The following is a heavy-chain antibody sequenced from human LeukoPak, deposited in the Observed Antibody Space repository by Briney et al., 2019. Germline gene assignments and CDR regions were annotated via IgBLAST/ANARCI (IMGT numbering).Heavy chain of an antibody. Sequence: GGSLRLSCAASGFTFSSYAMHWVRQAPGKGLEWVAVISYDGSNKYYADSVKGRFTISRDNSKNTLYLQMNSLRAEDTAVYYCAKDLWDSSGYYPFDYWGQGTLVTVSS. D-gene: IGHD3-22*01. CDR1: GFTFSSYA. CDR3: AKDLWDSSGYYPFDY. V-gene: IGHV3-30-3*01. CDR2: ISYDGSNK. J-gene: IGHJ4*02.